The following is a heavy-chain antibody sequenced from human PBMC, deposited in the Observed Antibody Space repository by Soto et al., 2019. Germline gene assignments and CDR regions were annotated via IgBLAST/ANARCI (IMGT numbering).Heavy chain of an antibody. V-gene: IGHV3-73*01. CDR1: GFTFSGSA. D-gene: IGHD3-10*01. CDR3: TRLSHGSGSSKVDY. J-gene: IGHJ4*02. Sequence: GGSLRLSCTASGFTFSGSAMHWVRQASGKGLEWVGRSRSKANSYATAYAASVKGRFTISRDDSKNTAYLQMNSLKTEDTAVYYCTRLSHGSGSSKVDYWGQGTLVTVSS. CDR2: SRSKANSYAT.